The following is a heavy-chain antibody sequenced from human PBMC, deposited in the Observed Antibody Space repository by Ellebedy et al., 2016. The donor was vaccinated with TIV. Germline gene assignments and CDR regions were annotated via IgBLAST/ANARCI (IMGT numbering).Heavy chain of an antibody. Sequence: SETLSLXXAVYGGSFSGYYWSWIRQPPGKGLEWIGEINHSGSTNYNPSLKSRVTISVDTSKNQFSLKLSSVTAADTAVYYCARDRVGSGSYLRRHWFDPWGQGTLVTVSS. V-gene: IGHV4-34*09. CDR3: ARDRVGSGSYLRRHWFDP. D-gene: IGHD3-10*01. J-gene: IGHJ5*02. CDR1: GGSFSGYY. CDR2: INHSGST.